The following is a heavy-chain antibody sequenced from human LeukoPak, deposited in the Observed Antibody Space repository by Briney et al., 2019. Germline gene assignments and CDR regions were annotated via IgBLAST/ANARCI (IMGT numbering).Heavy chain of an antibody. J-gene: IGHJ4*02. CDR1: GFTFNSYT. Sequence: PGGSLRLSCAASGFTFNSYTMNWVRQAPGKGLEWVSSISSSSSYIYDADSVEGRFTISRDNAKNSLYLQMNSLRVEDTAVYYCARGRLAGYSSSSDFDYWGQGTLVTVSS. V-gene: IGHV3-21*01. D-gene: IGHD6-13*01. CDR2: ISSSSSYI. CDR3: ARGRLAGYSSSSDFDY.